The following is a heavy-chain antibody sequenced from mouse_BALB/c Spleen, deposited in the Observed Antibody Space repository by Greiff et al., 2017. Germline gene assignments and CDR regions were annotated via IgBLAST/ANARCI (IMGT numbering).Heavy chain of an antibody. Sequence: QVQLQQSGAELMKPGASVKISCKATGYTFSSYWIEWVKQRPGHGLEWIGEILPGSGSTNYNEKFKGKATFTADTSSNTAYMQLSSLTSEDSAVYYCARGEITHAMDYWGQGTSVTVSS. CDR1: GYTFSSYW. D-gene: IGHD2-4*01. V-gene: IGHV1-9*01. CDR3: ARGEITHAMDY. J-gene: IGHJ4*01. CDR2: ILPGSGST.